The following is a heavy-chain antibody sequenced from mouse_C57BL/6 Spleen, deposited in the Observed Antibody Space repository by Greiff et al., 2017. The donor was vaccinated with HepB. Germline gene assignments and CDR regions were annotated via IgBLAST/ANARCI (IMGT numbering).Heavy chain of an antibody. Sequence: QVQLQQSGAELVRPGTSVKVSCKASGYAFTNYLIEWVKQRPGQGLEWIGVINPGSGGTNYNEKFKGKATLTADKSSSTAYMQLSSLTSEDSAVYFCARRDYGIRSGYAMDYWGQGTSVTVSS. CDR3: ARRDYGIRSGYAMDY. V-gene: IGHV1-54*01. CDR2: INPGSGGT. J-gene: IGHJ4*01. CDR1: GYAFTNYL. D-gene: IGHD1-1*01.